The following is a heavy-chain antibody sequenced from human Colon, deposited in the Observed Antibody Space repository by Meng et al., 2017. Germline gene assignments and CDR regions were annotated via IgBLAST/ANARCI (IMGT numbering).Heavy chain of an antibody. Sequence: LRESGPGLVRPSETLALTCTFSGGSVSSGSHYWSWIRQPPGKGLEWIGYIDYSRSINYYPSLKSRVTMSVDTSKNQFSLNLSSVTAADTAVYYCAGGPWELDYWGQGTLVTVSS. CDR3: AGGPWELDY. CDR2: IDYSRSI. J-gene: IGHJ4*02. D-gene: IGHD1-26*01. CDR1: GGSVSSGSHY. V-gene: IGHV4-61*01.